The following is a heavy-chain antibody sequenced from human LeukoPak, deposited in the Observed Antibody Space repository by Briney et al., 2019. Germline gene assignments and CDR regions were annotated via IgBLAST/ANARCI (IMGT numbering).Heavy chain of an antibody. CDR1: GFTFSSYS. J-gene: IGHJ3*02. D-gene: IGHD5-18*01. Sequence: GGSLRLSCAASGFTFSSYSMNWVRQAPGKGLEWVSSISSSSSYIYYADSVKGRFTISRDNAKNSLYLQMNSLRAEDTAVYYCARDWTGYSYDEYLVDMWDEGTMATISS. CDR3: ARDWTGYSYDEYLVDM. CDR2: ISSSSSYI. V-gene: IGHV3-21*01.